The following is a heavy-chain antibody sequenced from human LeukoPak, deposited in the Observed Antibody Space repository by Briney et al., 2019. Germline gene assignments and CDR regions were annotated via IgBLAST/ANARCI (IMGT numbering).Heavy chain of an antibody. CDR1: GFTFSSYS. CDR2: ISSSSSYI. CDR3: ASNGGTPDAFDI. Sequence: PGGSLRLSCAASGFTFSSYSMNWVREAPGKGLEWVSSISSSSSYIYYADSVKGRFTISRDNAKNSLYLQMNSLRAEDTAVYYCASNGGTPDAFDIWGQGTMLTVSS. D-gene: IGHD2-15*01. J-gene: IGHJ3*02. V-gene: IGHV3-21*01.